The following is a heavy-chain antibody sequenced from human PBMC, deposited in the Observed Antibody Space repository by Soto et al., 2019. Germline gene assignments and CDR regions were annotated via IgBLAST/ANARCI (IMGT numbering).Heavy chain of an antibody. CDR3: ARRLSISSDDYYYMDV. Sequence: QVQLVESGGGLVKPGGSLRLSCSASGFAFKEYSMTWIRQAPGKGLEWVSLMSGSGITIHYADSMKGRFTISRDNAKNSLVLRMDSLRADATAVYDCARRLSISSDDYYYMDVWGKGTTVTVSS. D-gene: IGHD6-25*01. CDR2: MSGSGITI. J-gene: IGHJ6*03. V-gene: IGHV3-11*01. CDR1: GFAFKEYS.